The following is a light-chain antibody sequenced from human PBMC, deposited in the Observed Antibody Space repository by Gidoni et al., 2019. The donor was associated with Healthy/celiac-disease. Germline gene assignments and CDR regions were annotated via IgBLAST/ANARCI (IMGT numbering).Light chain of an antibody. J-gene: IGLJ2*01. Sequence: QSVLTQPPSASGTPGQRVTIPCSGSSSNIGSNTVNWYLQLPGTAPKLLIYTNNQRPSGVPDRFSGSKSGTSASLAISGLQSEDEADYYCAAWDDSLNGVVFGGGTKLTVL. CDR2: TNN. CDR1: SSNIGSNT. CDR3: AAWDDSLNGVV. V-gene: IGLV1-44*01.